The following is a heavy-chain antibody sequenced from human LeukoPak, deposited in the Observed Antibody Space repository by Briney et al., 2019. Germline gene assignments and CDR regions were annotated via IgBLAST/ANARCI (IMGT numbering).Heavy chain of an antibody. D-gene: IGHD2-15*01. CDR1: GFTVSSNY. CDR2: ISSSSSYI. V-gene: IGHV3-21*01. Sequence: GGSLRLSCAASGFTVSSNYMSWVRQAPGKGLEWVSSISSSSSYIYYADSVKGRFTISRDNAKNSLYLQMNSLRAEDTAVYYCARGVAAEPYYYYGMDVWGQGTTVTVSS. J-gene: IGHJ6*02. CDR3: ARGVAAEPYYYYGMDV.